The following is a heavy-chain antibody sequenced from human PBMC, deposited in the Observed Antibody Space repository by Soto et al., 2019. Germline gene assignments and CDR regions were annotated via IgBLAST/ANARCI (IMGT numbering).Heavy chain of an antibody. V-gene: IGHV3-30-3*01. CDR2: ISYDGSNK. CDR1: GFTFSSYA. CDR3: ARDRNIVGATTGSSYYYYGMDV. J-gene: IGHJ6*02. D-gene: IGHD1-26*01. Sequence: QVQLVESGGGVVQPGRSPRLSCAASGFTFSSYAMHWVRQAPGKGLEWVAVISYDGSNKYYADSVKGRFTISRDNSKNTLYLQMNSLRAEDTAVYYCARDRNIVGATTGSSYYYYGMDVWGQGTTVTVSS.